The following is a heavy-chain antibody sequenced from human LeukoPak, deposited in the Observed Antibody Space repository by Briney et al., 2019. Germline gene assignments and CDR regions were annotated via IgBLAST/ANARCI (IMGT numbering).Heavy chain of an antibody. CDR2: IYYSGST. Sequence: PSETLSLTCTVSGGSISSYYWSWIRQPPGKGLEWIGYIYYSGSTNYNPSLKSRVTISVDTSKNQFSLKLSSVTAADTAVYYCAREGPSGGLIDYWGQGTLVTVSS. CDR1: GGSISSYY. D-gene: IGHD3-16*01. J-gene: IGHJ4*02. CDR3: AREGPSGGLIDY. V-gene: IGHV4-59*01.